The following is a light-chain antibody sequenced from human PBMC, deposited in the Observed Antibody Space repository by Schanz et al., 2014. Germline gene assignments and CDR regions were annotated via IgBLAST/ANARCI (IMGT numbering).Light chain of an antibody. V-gene: IGKV3-20*01. CDR1: QSVRSSS. Sequence: EIVMTQSPGTLSLSPGERATLSCRASQSVRSSSLVWYQQKPGQAPRLLIYGASIRATGIPDRFSGSGSGTDFTLTISRLEPEDFAVYYCQQYGNSRWTFGQGTKVEIK. CDR2: GAS. J-gene: IGKJ1*01. CDR3: QQYGNSRWT.